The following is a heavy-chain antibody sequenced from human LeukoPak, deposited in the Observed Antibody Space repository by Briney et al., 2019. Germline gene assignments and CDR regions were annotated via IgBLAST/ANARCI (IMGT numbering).Heavy chain of an antibody. CDR2: IYHSGST. V-gene: IGHV4-38-2*02. CDR1: GYSISSGYY. Sequence: SETLSLTCTVSGYSISSGYYWGWIRPPPGKGLEWIGSIYHSGSTYYNPSLKSRVTISVDTSKNQFSLKLSSVTAADTAVYYCARHVRGGYDSNTRYYFDYWGQGTLVTVSS. CDR3: ARHVRGGYDSNTRYYFDY. J-gene: IGHJ4*02. D-gene: IGHD5-12*01.